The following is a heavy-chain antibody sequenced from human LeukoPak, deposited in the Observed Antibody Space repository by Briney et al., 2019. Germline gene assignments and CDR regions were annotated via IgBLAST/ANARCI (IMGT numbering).Heavy chain of an antibody. CDR3: AKGLDFLFHY. J-gene: IGHJ4*02. Sequence: PGGSLRLSCAASGFTFSNYAMSWVRQAPGKGLEWVSAISGSGGGTYYADSVKGRLTISRDSSKNTLYLQMNSLRAEDTAVYYCAKGLDFLFHYWGQGTLVTVSS. CDR2: ISGSGGGT. CDR1: GFTFSNYA. V-gene: IGHV3-23*01.